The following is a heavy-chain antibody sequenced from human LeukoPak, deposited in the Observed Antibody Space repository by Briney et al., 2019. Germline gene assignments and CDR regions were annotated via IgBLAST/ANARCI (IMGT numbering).Heavy chain of an antibody. D-gene: IGHD2-15*01. CDR2: ISAYNGNT. CDR1: GYTFTSYG. CDR3: ARDPPRIVVVVAATNYYGMDV. Sequence: GASVKVSCKASGYTFTSYGISWVRQAPGQGLEWMAWISAYNGNTNYAQKLQGRVTMTTDTSTSTAYMELRSLRSDDTAVYYCARDPPRIVVVVAATNYYGMDVWGQGTTVTVSS. V-gene: IGHV1-18*01. J-gene: IGHJ6*02.